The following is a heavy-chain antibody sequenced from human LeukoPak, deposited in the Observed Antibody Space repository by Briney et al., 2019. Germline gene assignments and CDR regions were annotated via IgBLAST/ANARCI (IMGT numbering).Heavy chain of an antibody. V-gene: IGHV4-59*01. CDR2: IYYSGST. CDR1: GGSISSYY. CDR3: ARDSPASDY. J-gene: IGHJ4*02. Sequence: SETLSVTCTVSGGSISSYYWSWIRQPPGKGLEWIGYIYYSGSTNYNPSLKSRVTISVDTSKNQFSLKLSSVTAADTAVYYCARDSPASDYWGQGTLVTVSS.